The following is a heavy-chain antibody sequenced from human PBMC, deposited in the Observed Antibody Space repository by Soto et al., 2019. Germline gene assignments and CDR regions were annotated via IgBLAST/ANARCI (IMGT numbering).Heavy chain of an antibody. CDR1: GYTFTSYG. Sequence: ASVKVSCKASGYTFTSYGISWLRQAPGQGLEWMGWISAYNGNTNYAQKLQGRVTMTTDTSTSTAYMELRSLRSDDTAVYYCARDFAYYYDSSGYYCAYWGQGTLVTVSS. D-gene: IGHD3-22*01. J-gene: IGHJ4*02. CDR2: ISAYNGNT. V-gene: IGHV1-18*01. CDR3: ARDFAYYYDSSGYYCAY.